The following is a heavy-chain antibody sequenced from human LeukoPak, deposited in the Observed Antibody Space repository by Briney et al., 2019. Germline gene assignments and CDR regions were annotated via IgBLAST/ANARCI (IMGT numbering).Heavy chain of an antibody. CDR3: AKEIVGAPTPGAY. CDR1: TDSITSNW. V-gene: IGHV4-4*02. CDR2: VHKSGST. Sequence: PSETLSLTCAVSTDSITSNWWSWVRQPPGKGLEWIGEVHKSGSTNYHPSLQSRVTISIDKSKNQIALELTSVTAADTAVYYCAKEIVGAPTPGAYWGQGILVTVSS. J-gene: IGHJ4*02. D-gene: IGHD1-26*01.